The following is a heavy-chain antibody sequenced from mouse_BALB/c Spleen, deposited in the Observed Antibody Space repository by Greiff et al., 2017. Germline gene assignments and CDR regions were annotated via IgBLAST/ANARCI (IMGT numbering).Heavy chain of an antibody. D-gene: IGHD2-3*01. CDR1: GYTFTSYW. CDR3: ARAGGYDYVDY. Sequence: QVQLKESGAELAKPGASVKMSCKASGYTFTSYWMHWVKQRPGQGLEWIGYINPSTGYTEYNQKFKDKATLTADKSSSTAYMQLSSLTSEDSAVYYCARAGGYDYVDYWGQGTTLTVSS. V-gene: IGHV1-7*01. CDR2: INPSTGYT. J-gene: IGHJ2*01.